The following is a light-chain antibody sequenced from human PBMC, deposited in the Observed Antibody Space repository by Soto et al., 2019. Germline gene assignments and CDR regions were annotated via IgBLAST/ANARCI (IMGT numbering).Light chain of an antibody. J-gene: IGKJ1*01. V-gene: IGKV1-5*03. Sequence: DIQMTQSPSTLSGSVGDRVTINCRASQTISSWLAWYQQKPGKAPKLLIYKASTLKSGVPSRFSGSGSGTEFTRTSSSLQPDDFATYYCQHYNSYSEAFGQGTKVELK. CDR1: QTISSW. CDR3: QHYNSYSEA. CDR2: KAS.